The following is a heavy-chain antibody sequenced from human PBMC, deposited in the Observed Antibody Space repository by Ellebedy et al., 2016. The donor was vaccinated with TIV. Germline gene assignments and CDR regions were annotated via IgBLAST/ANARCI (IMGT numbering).Heavy chain of an antibody. Sequence: GESLKISCAASGFTFSSYGMHWVRQAPGKGLEWVAFIRYDGIEKYYADSVKGRFTISRDNSKNTLSLPMNSLRPDDTAIYYCAKGFCTSTSCPWGNWGQGTLVAVSS. CDR3: AKGFCTSTSCPWGN. CDR2: IRYDGIEK. D-gene: IGHD2-2*01. V-gene: IGHV3-30*02. J-gene: IGHJ4*02. CDR1: GFTFSSYG.